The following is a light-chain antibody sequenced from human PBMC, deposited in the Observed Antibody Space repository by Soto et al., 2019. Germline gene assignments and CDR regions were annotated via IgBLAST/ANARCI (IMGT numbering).Light chain of an antibody. J-gene: IGKJ1*01. CDR2: GAS. CDR3: QQYGSSPRR. CDR1: QSVSSNY. V-gene: IGKV3-20*01. Sequence: EIVLTQSPGALSLSPGERATLSCRASQSVSSNYLAWYQQKPGQAPRLLIYGASSRATGIPDRFSGSGSGTDFTLTISRLEPEDFAVYYCQQYGSSPRRFGQGTKVDIK.